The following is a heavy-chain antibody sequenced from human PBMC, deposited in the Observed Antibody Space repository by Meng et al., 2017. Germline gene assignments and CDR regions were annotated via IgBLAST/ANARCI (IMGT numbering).Heavy chain of an antibody. CDR3: ARDRGELGIGVVGY. D-gene: IGHD7-27*01. J-gene: IGHJ4*02. CDR2: ISYDGSRK. V-gene: IGHV3-30-3*01. CDR1: GVILSTYA. Sequence: QVQLVESGGGVVQPGRSLRLACAAFGVILSTYAMHWVRQAPGKGLEWVAVISYDGSRKYYGDSVQGRFTISRDNSKNTLYLQMSSLRVEDTAVYYCARDRGELGIGVVGYWGQGTLVTVSS.